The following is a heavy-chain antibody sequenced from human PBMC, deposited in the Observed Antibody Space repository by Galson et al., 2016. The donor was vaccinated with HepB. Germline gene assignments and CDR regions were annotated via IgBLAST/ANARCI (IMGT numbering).Heavy chain of an antibody. V-gene: IGHV3-33*01. Sequence: SLRLSCAASGFTFSNYGFHWARHTPAKGLEWVAFIYSDGSKIHYGNSVKGRFTISRDNSKHTVYLEMNSLRAEDTAVYYCARAHYGVLPLDYWGQGTLVTVSA. J-gene: IGHJ4*02. CDR2: IYSDGSKI. CDR1: GFTFSNYG. D-gene: IGHD4-17*01. CDR3: ARAHYGVLPLDY.